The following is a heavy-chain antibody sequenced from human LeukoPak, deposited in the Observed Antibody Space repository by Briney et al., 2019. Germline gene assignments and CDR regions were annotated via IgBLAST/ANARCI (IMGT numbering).Heavy chain of an antibody. D-gene: IGHD3-22*01. CDR2: FDPEDGET. V-gene: IGHV1-24*01. Sequence: ASVKIPCKVSGYTLTELSMHWVRQAPGKGLEWMGGFDPEDGETIYAQKFQGRVTMTEDTSTDTAYMELSSLRSEDTAVYYCATKTRRSYYDSSPDAFDIWGQGTMVTVSS. J-gene: IGHJ3*02. CDR1: GYTLTELS. CDR3: ATKTRRSYYDSSPDAFDI.